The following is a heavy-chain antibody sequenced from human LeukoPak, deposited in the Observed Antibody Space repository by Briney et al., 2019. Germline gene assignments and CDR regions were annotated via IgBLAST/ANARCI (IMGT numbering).Heavy chain of an antibody. CDR3: ARDQSSYGMDV. V-gene: IGHV3-33*01. CDR1: GFTFSRSG. D-gene: IGHD3-16*02. J-gene: IGHJ6*02. Sequence: GGSLRLSCAASGFTFSRSGMHWVRQAPGKGLEWVSVIWYDGSHEYYADSVKGRFTISRDNSKNTLFMQMNSLRAEDTAVYYCARDQSSYGMDVWGQGTTVTVSS. CDR2: IWYDGSHE.